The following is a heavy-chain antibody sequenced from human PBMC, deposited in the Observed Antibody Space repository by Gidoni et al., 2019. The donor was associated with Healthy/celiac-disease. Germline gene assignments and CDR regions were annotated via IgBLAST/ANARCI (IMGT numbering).Heavy chain of an antibody. CDR3: ARGTDIVVVVAAMGGYFDY. D-gene: IGHD2-15*01. Sequence: QVQLQQWGAGLLKPSETLSLICAVYGGSFSGYYWSWIRQPPGKGLEWIGEINHSGSTNYNPSLKSRVTISVDTSKNQFSLKLSSVTAADTAVYYCARGTDIVVVVAAMGGYFDYWGQGTLVTVSS. CDR1: GGSFSGYY. J-gene: IGHJ4*02. CDR2: INHSGST. V-gene: IGHV4-34*01.